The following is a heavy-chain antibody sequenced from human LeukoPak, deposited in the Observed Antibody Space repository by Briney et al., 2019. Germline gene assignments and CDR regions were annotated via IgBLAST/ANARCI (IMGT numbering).Heavy chain of an antibody. CDR2: INVYNGHT. V-gene: IGHV1-18*01. Sequence: ASVKVSCKTSGYIFTNYGVSWVRQAPGQGLEWMGWINVYNGHTIYAQEFQGRVTLTTDASTSTAHMDLRSLRSDDTAVNYCVRDSDHAPDYWGQGTLVTVSS. CDR3: VRDSDHAPDY. CDR1: GYIFTNYG. D-gene: IGHD3-10*01. J-gene: IGHJ4*02.